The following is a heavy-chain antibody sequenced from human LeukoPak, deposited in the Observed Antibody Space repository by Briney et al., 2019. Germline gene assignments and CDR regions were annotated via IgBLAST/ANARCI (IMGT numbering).Heavy chain of an antibody. CDR1: GFTFSSYA. J-gene: IGHJ6*02. V-gene: IGHV3-23*01. CDR2: ISGSGGST. D-gene: IGHD3-10*01. CDR3: AKDGSYYYGSGSYYHYYYYGMDV. Sequence: GGSLRLSCAASGFTFSSYAMSWVRQAPGKGLEWVSAISGSGGSTYYADSEKGRFTISRDNSKNTLYLQMNSLRDEDTAVYYYAKDGSYYYGSGSYYHYYYYGMDVWGQGTTVTVSS.